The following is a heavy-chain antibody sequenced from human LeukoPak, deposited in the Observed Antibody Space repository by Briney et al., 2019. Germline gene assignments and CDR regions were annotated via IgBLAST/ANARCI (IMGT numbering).Heavy chain of an antibody. CDR1: GYTFTSYG. Sequence: ASVKVSCKASGYTFTSYGISWVRQAPGQGLEWMGWISAYNGNTNYAQKLQGRVTMTTDTSTSTAYMELRSLRSDDTAVYYCARDINPATVVTLYYYYGLDVWGQGTTVTVSS. CDR3: ARDINPATVVTLYYYYGLDV. J-gene: IGHJ6*02. V-gene: IGHV1-18*01. D-gene: IGHD4-23*01. CDR2: ISAYNGNT.